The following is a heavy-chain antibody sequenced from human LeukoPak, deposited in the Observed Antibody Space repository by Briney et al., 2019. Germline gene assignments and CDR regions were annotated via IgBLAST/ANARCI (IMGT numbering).Heavy chain of an antibody. J-gene: IGHJ4*02. CDR1: GGSISSGGYS. Sequence: SQTLSRTCAVSGGSISSGGYSWSWIRQPPGRGLEWIGYIYHSGSTYYNPSLKSRVTISVDRSKNQFSLKLSSVTAADTAVYYCARSHDSGSYPYYFDYWGQGTLVTVSS. V-gene: IGHV4-30-2*01. CDR3: ARSHDSGSYPYYFDY. CDR2: IYHSGST. D-gene: IGHD1-26*01.